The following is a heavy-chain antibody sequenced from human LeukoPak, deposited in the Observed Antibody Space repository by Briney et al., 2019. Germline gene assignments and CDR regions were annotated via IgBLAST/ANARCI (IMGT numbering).Heavy chain of an antibody. CDR1: GFTFSSYA. CDR3: ASVGCSRTNDY. CDR2: ISGTGGST. Sequence: PGGSLRLSCAASGFTFSSYAMSWVRQAPGKGLEWVSTISGTGGSTYYADSVKGRFTISRDNSKNTLFLQMNSLRAEDTAVYYCASVGCSRTNDYWGQGTLVTVSS. D-gene: IGHD6-13*01. V-gene: IGHV3-23*01. J-gene: IGHJ4*02.